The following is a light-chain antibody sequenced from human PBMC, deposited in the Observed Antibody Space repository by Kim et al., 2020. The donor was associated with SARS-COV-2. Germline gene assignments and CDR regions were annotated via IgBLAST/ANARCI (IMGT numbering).Light chain of an antibody. CDR2: GAS. V-gene: IGKV1-17*03. CDR3: LQHKSYPYT. Sequence: SASVGDRVTLTCRASQDISNYLAWFQQRPGKVPQRLIYGASNLQSGVPPRFSGSGFGTEFTLTISTLQPEDLATYYCLQHKSYPYTFGQGTKLEIK. J-gene: IGKJ2*01. CDR1: QDISNY.